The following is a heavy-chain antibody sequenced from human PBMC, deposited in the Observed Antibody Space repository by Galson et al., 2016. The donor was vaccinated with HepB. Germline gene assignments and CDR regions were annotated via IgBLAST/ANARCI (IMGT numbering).Heavy chain of an antibody. Sequence: SLRLSCAASGFTFNSYAMSWVRQAPGKGLEWVSGISGRGFSTYSADSVKGRFTISRDNSKNTLFLQMNSLRAEDTAVYYCAKDQGRVSYDSGGFYYWEYYYYGVDVWGQGTTVTVSS. J-gene: IGHJ6*02. V-gene: IGHV3-23*01. CDR2: ISGRGFST. CDR3: AKDQGRVSYDSGGFYYWEYYYYGVDV. CDR1: GFTFNSYA. D-gene: IGHD3-22*01.